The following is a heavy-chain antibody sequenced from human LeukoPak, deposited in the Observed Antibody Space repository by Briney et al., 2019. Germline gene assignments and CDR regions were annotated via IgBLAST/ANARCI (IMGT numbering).Heavy chain of an antibody. J-gene: IGHJ4*02. CDR3: ARVAAARRSEVYYFDY. Sequence: GSLRLSCAASGFTFSSYAMHWVRQAPGKGLEYVSAISSNGGSTYYANSVKGRFTISRDNSKNTLYLQMGSLRAEDMAVYYCARVAAARRSEVYYFDYWGQGTLVTVSS. CDR2: ISSNGGST. D-gene: IGHD6-6*01. V-gene: IGHV3-64*01. CDR1: GFTFSSYA.